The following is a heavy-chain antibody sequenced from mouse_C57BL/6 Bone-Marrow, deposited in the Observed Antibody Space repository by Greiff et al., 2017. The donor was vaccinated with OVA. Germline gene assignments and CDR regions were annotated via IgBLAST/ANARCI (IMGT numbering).Heavy chain of an antibody. J-gene: IGHJ1*03. CDR3: ARSGVTTVVAHWYFDV. CDR1: GYTFTSYG. D-gene: IGHD1-1*01. CDR2: IYPRSGNT. Sequence: QVQLQQSGAELARPGASVKLSCKASGYTFTSYGISWVKQRTGQGLEWIGEIYPRSGNTYYNEKFKGKGTLTADKSSSTAYMELRSLTSEDSAVYFCARSGVTTVVAHWYFDVWGTGTTVTVSS. V-gene: IGHV1-81*01.